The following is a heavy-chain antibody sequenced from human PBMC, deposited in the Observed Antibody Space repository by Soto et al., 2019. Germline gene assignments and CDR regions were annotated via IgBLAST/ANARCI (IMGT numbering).Heavy chain of an antibody. J-gene: IGHJ4*02. Sequence: QVQLVESGGGVVQPGTSLRLSCAASGFTFSSYGMHWVRQAPGKGLEWVAFISFDGSKKFYADSVKGRFTISRDNSENTVFLQMNSLRTEDTALHYCAKDQTTWGAGAAYWGQGTLVTVSS. CDR3: AKDQTTWGAGAAY. CDR2: ISFDGSKK. D-gene: IGHD4-4*01. CDR1: GFTFSSYG. V-gene: IGHV3-30*18.